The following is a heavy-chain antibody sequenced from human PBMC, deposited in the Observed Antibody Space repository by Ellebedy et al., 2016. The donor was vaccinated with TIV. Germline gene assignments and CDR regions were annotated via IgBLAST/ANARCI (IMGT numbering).Heavy chain of an antibody. D-gene: IGHD3-3*01. V-gene: IGHV3-21*01. CDR3: ARVRFWSGYWYFDL. Sequence: GESLKISCAASGFTFSSYSMNWVRQAPGKGLEWVSSISSSSSYIYYADSVKGRFTISRDNAKNSLYLQMNSLRAEDTAVYYCARVRFWSGYWYFDLWGRGTLVTVSS. CDR1: GFTFSSYS. J-gene: IGHJ2*01. CDR2: ISSSSSYI.